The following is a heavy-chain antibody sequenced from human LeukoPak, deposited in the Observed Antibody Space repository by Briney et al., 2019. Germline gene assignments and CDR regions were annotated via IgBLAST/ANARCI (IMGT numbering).Heavy chain of an antibody. CDR3: ARGALNNWFDP. J-gene: IGHJ5*02. CDR2: IYTSGST. Sequence: PSQTLSLTCTVSGGSISSGSHYWSWIRQPAGKGLEWIGRIYTSGSTNYNPSLKSRVTISVDTSKNQFSLKLSSVTAADTAVYYCARGALNNWFDPWGQGTLVTVSS. V-gene: IGHV4-61*02. CDR1: GGSISSGSHY.